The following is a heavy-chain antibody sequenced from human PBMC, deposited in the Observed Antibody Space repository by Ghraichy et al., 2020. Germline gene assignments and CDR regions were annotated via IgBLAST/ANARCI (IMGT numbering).Heavy chain of an antibody. CDR2: IYHNGNT. V-gene: IGHV4-59*01. CDR1: GGSISSYY. Sequence: SETLSLTCNVSGGSISSYYWSWIRQPPGKGLEWIGHIYHNGNTNYNPSLKSRVTISVDTSKKQFSLKLNSVTAADTAVYYCASGDCSRTTCPQPRFFHHWGQGTLVTVSS. J-gene: IGHJ1*01. CDR3: ASGDCSRTTCPQPRFFHH. D-gene: IGHD2-2*01.